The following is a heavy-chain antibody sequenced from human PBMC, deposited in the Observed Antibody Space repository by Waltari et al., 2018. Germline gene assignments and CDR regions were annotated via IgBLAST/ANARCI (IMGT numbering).Heavy chain of an antibody. V-gene: IGHV4-34*01. CDR1: GGSFSGYY. CDR2: INHSGST. Sequence: QVQLQQWGAGLLKPSETLSLTCAVYGGSFSGYYWSWIRQPPGKGLEWIGEINHSGSTNYNPSLKSRVTISVDTSKNQFSLKLSSVTAAYTAVYYCARSDLNNWFDPWGQGTLVTVSS. CDR3: ARSDLNNWFDP. J-gene: IGHJ5*02.